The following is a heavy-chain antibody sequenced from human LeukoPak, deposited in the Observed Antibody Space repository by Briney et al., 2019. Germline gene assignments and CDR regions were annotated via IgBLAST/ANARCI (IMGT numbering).Heavy chain of an antibody. CDR1: GFTFSSYS. D-gene: IGHD2-21*02. V-gene: IGHV3-48*04. Sequence: GGSLRLSCAASGFTFSSYSMNWVRQAPGKGLEWVSYISSSSSTIYYADSVKGRFTISRDNAKNSLYLQMNSLRAEDTAVYYCARDSYCGDDCYSMVYWGQGTLVTVSS. CDR3: ARDSYCGDDCYSMVY. CDR2: ISSSSSTI. J-gene: IGHJ4*02.